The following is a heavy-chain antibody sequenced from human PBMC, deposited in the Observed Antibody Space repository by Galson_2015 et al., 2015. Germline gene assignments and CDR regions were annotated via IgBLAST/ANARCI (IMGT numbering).Heavy chain of an antibody. CDR3: ARVPQSTGYDFWSGYHYYYYYMDV. V-gene: IGHV1-69*13. D-gene: IGHD3-3*01. CDR1: GGTFSSYA. Sequence: SVKVSCKASGGTFSSYAISWVRQAPGQGLEWMGGIIPIFGTANYAQKFQGRVTITADESTSTAYMELSSLRSEDTAVYYCARVPQSTGYDFWSGYHYYYYYMDVWGKGTTVTVSS. CDR2: IIPIFGTA. J-gene: IGHJ6*03.